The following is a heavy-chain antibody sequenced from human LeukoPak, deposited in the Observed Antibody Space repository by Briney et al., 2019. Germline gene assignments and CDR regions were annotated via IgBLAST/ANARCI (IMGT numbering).Heavy chain of an antibody. CDR2: INHSGST. V-gene: IGHV4-34*01. CDR3: ARGRGYSYVLDY. Sequence: PPETLSLTCAVYGGSFSGYYWSWIRQPPGKGLEWIGEINHSGSTNYNPSLKSRVTISVDTSKNQFSLKLSSVTAADTAVYYCARGRGYSYVLDYWGQGTLVTVSS. D-gene: IGHD5-18*01. J-gene: IGHJ4*02. CDR1: GGSFSGYY.